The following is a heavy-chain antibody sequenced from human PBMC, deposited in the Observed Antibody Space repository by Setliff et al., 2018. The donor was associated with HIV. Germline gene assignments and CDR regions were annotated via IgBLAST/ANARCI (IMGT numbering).Heavy chain of an antibody. CDR3: AREERYYDGKGDLDY. Sequence: ASVKVSCKTSGYTFTAYYIHWVRQAPGQGLEWMGWINSNNGGTKYAQNFQGRVTMTRDTSITTAYMELSSLISDDTAVYYCAREERYYDGKGDLDYLGQGMLVTVSS. D-gene: IGHD3-22*01. CDR1: GYTFTAYY. J-gene: IGHJ4*02. V-gene: IGHV1-2*02. CDR2: INSNNGGT.